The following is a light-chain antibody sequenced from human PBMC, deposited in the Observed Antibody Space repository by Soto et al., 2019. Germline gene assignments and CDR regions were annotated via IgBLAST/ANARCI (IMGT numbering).Light chain of an antibody. CDR1: QSLSSGY. CDR2: GAS. CDR3: QQYSSSPPGT. Sequence: IVLTQSPGTLSLSPGERATLSCRASQSLSSGYLAWYQQKPGQAPRLLIYGASSRATGIPDRFSGSGSGTDFTPTISRVEPEDFAVYYCQQYSSSPPGTFGQGTKVEIK. V-gene: IGKV3-20*01. J-gene: IGKJ1*01.